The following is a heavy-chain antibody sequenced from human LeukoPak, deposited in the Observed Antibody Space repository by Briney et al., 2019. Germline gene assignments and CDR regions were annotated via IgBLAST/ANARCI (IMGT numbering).Heavy chain of an antibody. CDR2: IWYDGSNK. CDR1: GFTFSSYG. CDR3: ARDMRESIECDFWSGYYTYMDV. V-gene: IGHV3-33*01. D-gene: IGHD3-3*01. J-gene: IGHJ6*03. Sequence: GGSLRLSCAASGFTFSSYGMHWVRQAPGKGLEWVAVIWYDGSNKYYTDSVKGRFTLSRDNSKNTLYLEMNSLRAEDTAVYYCARDMRESIECDFWSGYYTYMDVWGKGTTVTVSS.